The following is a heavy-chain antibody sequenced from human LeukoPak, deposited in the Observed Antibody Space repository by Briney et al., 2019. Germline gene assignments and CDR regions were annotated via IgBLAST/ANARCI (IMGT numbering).Heavy chain of an antibody. J-gene: IGHJ4*02. CDR1: GFTFSSYA. CDR2: ISGSGGST. D-gene: IGHD6-19*01. Sequence: GGSLRLSCAASGFTFSSYAMSWVRQAPGKGLEWASAISGSGGSTYYADSVKGRFTISRDNSKNTLYLQMNSLRAEDTAVYYCAKIVEGVAGTSYYFDYWGQGTLVTVSS. CDR3: AKIVEGVAGTSYYFDY. V-gene: IGHV3-23*01.